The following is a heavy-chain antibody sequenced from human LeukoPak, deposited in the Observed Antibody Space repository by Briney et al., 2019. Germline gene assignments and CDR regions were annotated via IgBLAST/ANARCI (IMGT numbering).Heavy chain of an antibody. CDR2: IYYSGST. V-gene: IGHV4-59*08. D-gene: IGHD3-22*01. CDR3: AIHSTSGYYYDFDY. CDR1: GGSISSYY. Sequence: SETLSLTCTVSGGSISSYYWSWIRQPPGKGLEWIGYIYYSGSTNYNPSRKSRVTISVDTSKNQFSLKLSSVTAADTAVYYCAIHSTSGYYYDFDYWGQGTRVTVSS. J-gene: IGHJ4*02.